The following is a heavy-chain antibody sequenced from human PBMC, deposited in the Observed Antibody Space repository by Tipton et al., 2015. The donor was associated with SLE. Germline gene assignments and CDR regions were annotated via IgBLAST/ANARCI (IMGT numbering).Heavy chain of an antibody. Sequence: QLVQSGAEVKKPGASVKVSCRASGYIFSTYGISWVRQAPGQGLEWMGWINPYNDNTDYVELLQGRVTMTTDTSTGTAYMELTSLNSDDTAVYYCARHPVAGYSYYMDVWVTWATVTVSS. CDR3: ARHPVAGYSYYMDV. CDR2: INPYNDNT. D-gene: IGHD6-13*01. V-gene: IGHV1-18*01. J-gene: IGHJ6*03. CDR1: GYIFSTYG.